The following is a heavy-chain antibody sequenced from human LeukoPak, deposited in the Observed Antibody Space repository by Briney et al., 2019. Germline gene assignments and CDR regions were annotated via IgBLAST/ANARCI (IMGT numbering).Heavy chain of an antibody. Sequence: GGSLRLSCAASGFTFSSYGMHWVRQAPGKGLEWVAVISYDGSNKYYADSVKGRFTISRDNSRNTLYLQMNSLRAEDTAVYYCAKGSSIVATILGYWGQGTLVTVSS. D-gene: IGHD5-12*01. CDR2: ISYDGSNK. V-gene: IGHV3-30*18. CDR3: AKGSSIVATILGY. CDR1: GFTFSSYG. J-gene: IGHJ4*02.